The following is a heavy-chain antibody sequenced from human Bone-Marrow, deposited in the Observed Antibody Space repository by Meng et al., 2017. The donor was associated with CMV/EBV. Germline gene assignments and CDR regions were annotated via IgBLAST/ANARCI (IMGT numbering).Heavy chain of an antibody. CDR1: GFTFDSYA. V-gene: IGHV3-23*03. CDR3: SRGYINSPGYFEY. Sequence: GESLKISCAASGFTFDSYAMSWVRQAPGKGLEWVSVIYGGGYRTYYADSVKGRFTISRDSSKDTLYLQMSSLRAEDTAVYYCSRGYINSPGYFEYWGQGTLVTGSS. CDR2: IYGGGYRT. J-gene: IGHJ4*02. D-gene: IGHD2-15*01.